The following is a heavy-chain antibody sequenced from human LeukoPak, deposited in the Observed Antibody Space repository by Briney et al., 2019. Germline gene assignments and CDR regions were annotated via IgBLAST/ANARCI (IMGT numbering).Heavy chain of an antibody. D-gene: IGHD3-22*01. CDR2: ISYDGSNK. CDR3: ARDLDDSSGYYPLGWYFDL. J-gene: IGHJ2*01. CDR1: GFTFSSYA. V-gene: IGHV3-30*04. Sequence: GRSLRLSCAASGFTFSSYAMHWVRQAPGKGLEWVAVISYDGSNKHYADSVKGRFTISRDNSKNTLYLQMNSLRAEDTAVYYCARDLDDSSGYYPLGWYFDLWGRGTLVTVSS.